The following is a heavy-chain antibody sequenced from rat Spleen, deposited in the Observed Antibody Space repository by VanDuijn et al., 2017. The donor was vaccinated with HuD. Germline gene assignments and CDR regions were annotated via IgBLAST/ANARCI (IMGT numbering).Heavy chain of an antibody. D-gene: IGHD1-4*01. CDR2: FSYDGGST. CDR1: GFTFSDYY. V-gene: IGHV5-20*01. J-gene: IGHJ2*01. Sequence: EVQLVESGGGLVQPGRSLRLSCAASGFTFSDYYMAWVRQAPTKGLEWVASFSYDGGSTYYRDSVKGRFIISRDNAKSSLFLQMDSLRSEDTATYYCTSEPGYNSYFAYWGQGVMVTVSS. CDR3: TSEPGYNSYFAY.